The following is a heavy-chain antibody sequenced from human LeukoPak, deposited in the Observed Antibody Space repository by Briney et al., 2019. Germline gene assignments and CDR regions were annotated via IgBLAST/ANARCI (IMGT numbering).Heavy chain of an antibody. CDR1: RYSFTGYY. CDR3: TRDHCSYINCYEDYYYGMDV. Sequence: AAVKVSCKPSRYSFTGYYLHWGRQAPGPGGEWMGRINPDTGATEITQKFQGRVTMTRDTSISAAYMELSRLRSDDTAVYYCTRDHCSYINCYEDYYYGMDVWGQGTTVTVSS. V-gene: IGHV1-2*06. CDR2: INPDTGAT. D-gene: IGHD2-2*01. J-gene: IGHJ6*02.